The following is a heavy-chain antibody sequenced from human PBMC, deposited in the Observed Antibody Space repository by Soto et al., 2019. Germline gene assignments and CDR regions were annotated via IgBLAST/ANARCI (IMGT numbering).Heavy chain of an antibody. Sequence: QVQLVESGGGVVQPGASLRLSCVASGVTLSYYGVHWVRQSPGKGLEWVALIWNHGNTAYHADSVKGRFTVSRDNSRNTVYLQMNNLRDEDTGIYFCTRGPRATSAGTGAHWGPGTHVTVSS. J-gene: IGHJ4*02. CDR2: IWNHGNTA. CDR1: GVTLSYYG. V-gene: IGHV3-33*01. CDR3: TRGPRATSAGTGAH. D-gene: IGHD6-13*01.